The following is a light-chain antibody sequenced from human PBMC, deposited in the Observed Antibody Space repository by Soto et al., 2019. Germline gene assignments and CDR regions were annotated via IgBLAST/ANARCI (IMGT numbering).Light chain of an antibody. J-gene: IGKJ5*01. CDR3: QQRNIWSPVT. CDR1: PSVTNF. V-gene: IGKV3-11*01. Sequence: IGVAQSASTLSLSPWERAALSCVASPSVTNFLAWYQQKPGQAPRLLIYGAFNRATGIPARFSGSGSGTDFTLTISSLEPEDSAIYYCQQRNIWSPVTFGQGTRLEI. CDR2: GAF.